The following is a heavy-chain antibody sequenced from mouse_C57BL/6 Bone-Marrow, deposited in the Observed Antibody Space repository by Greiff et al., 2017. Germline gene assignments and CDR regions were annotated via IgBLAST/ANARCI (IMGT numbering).Heavy chain of an antibody. V-gene: IGHV1-82*01. J-gene: IGHJ2*01. CDR2: IYPGDGDT. D-gene: IGHD4-1*01. Sequence: VQLQQSGPELVKPGASVKISCKASGYAFSSSWMNWVKQRPGKGLEWIGRIYPGDGDTNYNGKFKGKATLTADKSSSTAYMQLSSLTSEDSAVYFCARGRTGFYYWGQGTTLTVSS. CDR1: GYAFSSSW. CDR3: ARGRTGFYY.